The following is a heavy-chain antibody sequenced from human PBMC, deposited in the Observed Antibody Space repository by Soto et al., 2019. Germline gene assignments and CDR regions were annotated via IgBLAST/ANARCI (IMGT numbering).Heavy chain of an antibody. CDR2: IDPSDSYT. CDR1: GYTFTNYW. J-gene: IGHJ5*02. D-gene: IGHD3-16*01. CDR3: ASHEDQGPFAS. Sequence: LGESLKISCQGSGYTFTNYWISWVRQMPGKGLEWMGRIDPSDSYTNYSPSFQGHVTISADKSSSTAHLQWSSLKASDIAIYYCASHEDQGPFASSGQGTLVTVSS. V-gene: IGHV5-10-1*01.